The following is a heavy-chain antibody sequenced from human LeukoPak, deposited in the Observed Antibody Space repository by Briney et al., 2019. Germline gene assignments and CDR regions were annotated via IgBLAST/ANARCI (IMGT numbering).Heavy chain of an antibody. J-gene: IGHJ4*02. V-gene: IGHV4-34*01. D-gene: IGHD3-10*01. CDR1: GGSFSGYY. CDR2: INHSGST. CDR3: ARGRRYYYGSGSYYEWDY. Sequence: SETLSLTCAVYGGSFSGYYWSWIRLPPGKGLEWIGEINHSGSTNYNPSLKSRVTISVDTSKNQFSLKLSSVTAADTAVYYCARGRRYYYGSGSYYEWDYWGQGTLVTVSS.